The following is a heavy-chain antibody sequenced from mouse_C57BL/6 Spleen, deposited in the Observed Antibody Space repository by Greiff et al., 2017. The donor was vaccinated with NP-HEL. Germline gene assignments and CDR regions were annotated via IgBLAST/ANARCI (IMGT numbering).Heavy chain of an antibody. CDR1: GYTFTSYW. CDR3: ARGYYGSSYPIFDY. Sequence: MQLQQPGAELVKPGASVKLSCKASGYTFTSYWMHWVKQRPGQGLEWIGMIHPNSGSTNYNEKFKSKATLTVDKSSSTAYMQLSSLTSEDSAVYYCARGYYGSSYPIFDYWGQGTTLTVSS. J-gene: IGHJ2*01. V-gene: IGHV1-64*01. D-gene: IGHD1-1*01. CDR2: IHPNSGST.